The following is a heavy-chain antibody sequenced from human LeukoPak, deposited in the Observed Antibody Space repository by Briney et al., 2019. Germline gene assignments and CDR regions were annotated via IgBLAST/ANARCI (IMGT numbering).Heavy chain of an antibody. CDR2: ISYDGSNK. V-gene: IGHV3-30*04. J-gene: IGHJ6*03. CDR3: ARKFRGRDTAMVRTHYYYYMDV. D-gene: IGHD5-18*01. CDR1: GFTFSSYA. Sequence: PGGSLRLSCAASGFTFSSYAMHWVRQAPGKGLEWVAVISYDGSNKYYADSVKGRFTISRDNSKNTLYLQMNSLRAEDTAVYYCARKFRGRDTAMVRTHYYYYMDVWGKGTTVTVSS.